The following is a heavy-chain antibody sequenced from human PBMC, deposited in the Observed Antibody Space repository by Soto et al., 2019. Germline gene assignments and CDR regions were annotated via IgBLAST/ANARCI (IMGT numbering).Heavy chain of an antibody. J-gene: IGHJ4*02. D-gene: IGHD6-13*01. V-gene: IGHV1-18*01. Sequence: GASVKVSCKAPGYTFTNYAFSWVRQAPGQGLEWMGWISAYNGNTNYPQKLQGRVTMTTDTSTSTAYMELRSLRSDDTAVYFCARDLAAAGPFDYWGQGTLVTVSS. CDR3: ARDLAAAGPFDY. CDR2: ISAYNGNT. CDR1: GYTFTNYA.